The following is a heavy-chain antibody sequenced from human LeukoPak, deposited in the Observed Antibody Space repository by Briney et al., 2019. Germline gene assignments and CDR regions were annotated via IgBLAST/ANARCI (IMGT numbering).Heavy chain of an antibody. CDR2: ISGNGGAT. CDR3: AKATTAIVVDNFFDY. V-gene: IGHV3-23*01. Sequence: GGSLRLSCAASGFTFTSYAMSWVRQAPGKGLEWVSAISGNGGATYYADSVKGRFTISRDNSKNTLHLQMNSLRAEDTARYYCAKATTAIVVDNFFDYWGQGTLVSVSS. D-gene: IGHD3-22*01. CDR1: GFTFTSYA. J-gene: IGHJ4*02.